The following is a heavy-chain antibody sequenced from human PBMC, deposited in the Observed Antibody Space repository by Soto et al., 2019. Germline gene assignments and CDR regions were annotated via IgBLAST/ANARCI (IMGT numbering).Heavy chain of an antibody. J-gene: IGHJ6*02. Sequence: QVQLQESGPGLVKPSQTLSLTGTVSGGSINSGGYYWSWFRQHPGKALEGIGYIYYSGSTYYTPSLKSRVTISVDTSKNQFSLKLSSVTAADTAVYYCARVCGGDCHNGMDVWGQGTTVTVSS. V-gene: IGHV4-31*03. CDR3: ARVCGGDCHNGMDV. CDR2: IYYSGST. CDR1: GGSINSGGYY. D-gene: IGHD2-21*02.